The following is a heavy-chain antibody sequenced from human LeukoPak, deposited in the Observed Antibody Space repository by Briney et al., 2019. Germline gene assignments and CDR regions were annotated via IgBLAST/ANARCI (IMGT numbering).Heavy chain of an antibody. D-gene: IGHD6-13*01. CDR1: GFTVSSNY. Sequence: GGSLRLSCAASGFTVSSNYMNWVRQAPGKGLEWVSAINSGASTYYVDSVKGRFTVSRDNSKNTLYLQMNSLRAEDTAVYYCARGISSSWYGSDYYYYYYMDVWGKGTTVTVSS. V-gene: IGHV3-53*05. CDR3: ARGISSSWYGSDYYYYYYMDV. J-gene: IGHJ6*03. CDR2: INSGAST.